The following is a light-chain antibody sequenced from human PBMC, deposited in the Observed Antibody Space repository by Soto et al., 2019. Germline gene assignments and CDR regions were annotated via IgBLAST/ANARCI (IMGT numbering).Light chain of an antibody. Sequence: QSVLTQPPSVSAAPGQRVTISCSGSSSNIGNNYVSWYQQLPGTAPKLLIYDNNKPPSGIPDRFSGSKSGTSATLGITGLQTGDEADDYCGPWDSSLSDHVVFGGGTKLTVL. J-gene: IGLJ2*01. CDR1: SSNIGNNY. CDR3: GPWDSSLSDHVV. CDR2: DNN. V-gene: IGLV1-51*01.